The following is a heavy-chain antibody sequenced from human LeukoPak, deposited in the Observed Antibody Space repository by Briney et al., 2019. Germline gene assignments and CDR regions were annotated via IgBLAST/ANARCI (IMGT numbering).Heavy chain of an antibody. V-gene: IGHV3-23*01. D-gene: IGHD6-19*01. CDR3: AKQWTYYYMAV. J-gene: IGHJ6*03. Sequence: GGSLRLSCAASGFTFSSYAMSWVRQAPGKGLDWVSTISNSGGGTYYADSVKGRFTISRDTSKNTLYLQMNSLRAEDTALYYCAKQWTYYYMAVWGKGTTVTVSS. CDR2: ISNSGGGT. CDR1: GFTFSSYA.